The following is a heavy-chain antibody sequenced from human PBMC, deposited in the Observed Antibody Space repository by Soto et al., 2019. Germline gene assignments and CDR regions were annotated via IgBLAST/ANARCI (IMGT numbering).Heavy chain of an antibody. V-gene: IGHV5-51*01. CDR3: ARLHYDFWSGCDY. CDR2: IYPGDSDT. D-gene: IGHD3-3*01. J-gene: IGHJ4*02. CDR1: GYSFTSYW. Sequence: PGESLKISCKGSGYSFTSYWIAWVRQMPGKGLEWMGIIYPGDSDTRYSPSFQGQVTISADKSISTAYLQWSSLKASDTAMYFCARLHYDFWSGCDYWGQGTLVTVSS.